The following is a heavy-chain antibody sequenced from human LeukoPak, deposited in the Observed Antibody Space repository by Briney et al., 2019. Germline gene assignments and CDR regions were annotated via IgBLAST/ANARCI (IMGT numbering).Heavy chain of an antibody. D-gene: IGHD3-10*01. CDR2: ITGSGGSA. CDR3: AKDRVYASGSRDAFDI. V-gene: IGHV3-23*01. CDR1: GFTFSSYA. Sequence: GGSLRLSCAASGFTFSSYAMSWVRQAPGKGLEWVSGITGSGGSAYYADSVKGRFTISRDNSKDTLSLQMNSLRVEDTAVYYCAKDRVYASGSRDAFDIWGQGTMVTVSS. J-gene: IGHJ3*02.